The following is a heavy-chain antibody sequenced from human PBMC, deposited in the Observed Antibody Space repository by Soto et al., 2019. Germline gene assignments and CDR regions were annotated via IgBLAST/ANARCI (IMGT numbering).Heavy chain of an antibody. Sequence: SETLSLTCAVSGGSISSSNWWSWVRQPPGKGLEWIGEIYNSGSSNYNPSLKSRVTISVDKSKNQFSLKLSSVTAADTAVYYCARCPKLLYSNYLLDYWGQGTLVTVSS. CDR3: ARCPKLLYSNYLLDY. V-gene: IGHV4-4*02. J-gene: IGHJ4*02. CDR2: IYNSGSS. CDR1: GGSISSSNW. D-gene: IGHD4-4*01.